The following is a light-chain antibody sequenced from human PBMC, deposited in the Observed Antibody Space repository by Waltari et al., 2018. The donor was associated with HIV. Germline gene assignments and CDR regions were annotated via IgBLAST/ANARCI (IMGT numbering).Light chain of an antibody. CDR2: KDS. V-gene: IGLV3-25*03. J-gene: IGLJ7*01. CDR1: VLPKQY. Sequence: SYELTQPPSVSVSPGQTARITCSGDVLPKQYAYWYQQKPGQAPVVVISKDSERPSGIPERFSGSSSVTTVTLTISRVQSEDEADYYCQSADSSGTYAVFGGGTPLTVL. CDR3: QSADSSGTYAV.